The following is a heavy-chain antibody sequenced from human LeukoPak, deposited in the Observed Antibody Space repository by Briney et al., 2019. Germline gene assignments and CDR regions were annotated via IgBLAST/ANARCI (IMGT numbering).Heavy chain of an antibody. D-gene: IGHD2-15*01. CDR1: GYTLTELS. CDR3: APIYCSGGSCYWGPFDP. Sequence: ASVKVSCKVSGYTLTELSMHWVRQAPGEGLEWMGGFDPEDGETIYAQKFQGRVTMTEDTSTDTAYMELSSLRSEDTAVYYCAPIYCSGGSCYWGPFDPWGQGTLVTVSS. J-gene: IGHJ5*02. CDR2: FDPEDGET. V-gene: IGHV1-24*01.